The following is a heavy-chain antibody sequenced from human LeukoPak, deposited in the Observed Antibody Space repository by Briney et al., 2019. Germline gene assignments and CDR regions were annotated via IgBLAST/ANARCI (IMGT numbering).Heavy chain of an antibody. V-gene: IGHV4-61*02. CDR2: IYTSGST. J-gene: IGHJ4*02. CDR3: AGAQCCPGTPDY. Sequence: SETLSLTCTVSGGSISSGSYYWSWIRQPAGKGLEWIGRIYTSGSTNYNPSLKSRVTISVDTSKNQFSLKLSSVTAADTAVYYRAGAQCCPGTPDYWGQGTLVTVSS. CDR1: GGSISSGSYY. D-gene: IGHD2-15*01.